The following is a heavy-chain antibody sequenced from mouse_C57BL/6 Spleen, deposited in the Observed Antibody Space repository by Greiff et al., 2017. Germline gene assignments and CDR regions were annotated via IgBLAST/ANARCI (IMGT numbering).Heavy chain of an antibody. Sequence: QVQLQQPGAELVMPGASVKLSCKASGYTFTSYWMHWVKQRPGQGLEWIGEIDPTDSYTNYNQKFKGKSTLTVDKSSITAYMQLSSLTSEDSAVYYCARATVVEDYAMDYWGQGTSVTVSS. J-gene: IGHJ4*01. V-gene: IGHV1-69*01. CDR3: ARATVVEDYAMDY. CDR1: GYTFTSYW. D-gene: IGHD1-1*01. CDR2: IDPTDSYT.